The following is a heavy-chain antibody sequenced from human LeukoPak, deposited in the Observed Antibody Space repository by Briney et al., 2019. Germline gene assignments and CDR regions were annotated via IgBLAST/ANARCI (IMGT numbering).Heavy chain of an antibody. CDR3: AKEAVAGRGFDY. CDR2: ISGDGGST. D-gene: IGHD6-19*01. CDR1: GFTFDDYA. Sequence: GGSLRLSCAASGFTFDDYAMHWVRQAPGKGLEWVSLISGDGGSTYYADSVKGRFTISRDNSKNSLYLQMNSLRAEGTALYYCAKEAVAGRGFDYWGQGTLVTVSS. J-gene: IGHJ4*02. V-gene: IGHV3-43*02.